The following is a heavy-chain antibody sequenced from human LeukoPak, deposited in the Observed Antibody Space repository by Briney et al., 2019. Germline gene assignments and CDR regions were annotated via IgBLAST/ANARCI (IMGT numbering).Heavy chain of an antibody. CDR2: IYHSGST. CDR3: ARNYGSGSYYKYTNYYFDY. Sequence: PSETLSLTCTVSGYSISSGYYWGWIRQPPGKGLERIGSIYHSGSTYYNPSLKSRVTISVDTSKNQFSLKLSSVTAADTAVYYCARNYGSGSYYKYTNYYFDYWGQGTLVTVSS. D-gene: IGHD3-10*01. CDR1: GYSISSGYY. V-gene: IGHV4-38-2*02. J-gene: IGHJ4*02.